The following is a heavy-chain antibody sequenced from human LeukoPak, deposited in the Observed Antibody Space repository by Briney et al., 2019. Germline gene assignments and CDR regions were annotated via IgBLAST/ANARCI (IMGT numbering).Heavy chain of an antibody. CDR1: GFTFSSYG. CDR3: AKQLGYCSDGSCYFPY. CDR2: ISYDGSNK. J-gene: IGHJ4*02. Sequence: GGSLRLSCAASGFTFSSYGMHWVRQAPGKGLEWVAVISYDGSNKYYADSVKGRFTISRDNSKSTLCLQMNSLRAEDTAVYYCAKQLGYCSDGSCYFPYWGQGTLVTVSS. D-gene: IGHD2-15*01. V-gene: IGHV3-30*18.